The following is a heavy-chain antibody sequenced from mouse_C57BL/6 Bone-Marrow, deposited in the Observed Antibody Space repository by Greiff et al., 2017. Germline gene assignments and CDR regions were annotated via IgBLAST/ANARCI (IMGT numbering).Heavy chain of an antibody. D-gene: IGHD2-2*01. J-gene: IGHJ4*01. Sequence: VQLQQSGAELVKPGASVKLSCTASGFNIKDYYMHWVKQRTEQGLEWIGRIDPEDGETKYAPQFQGKATITADTSSNTAYLQLSSLTSEDTAVYYCARGLPRRLYYAMDYWGQGTSVTVSS. CDR2: IDPEDGET. CDR1: GFNIKDYY. V-gene: IGHV14-2*01. CDR3: ARGLPRRLYYAMDY.